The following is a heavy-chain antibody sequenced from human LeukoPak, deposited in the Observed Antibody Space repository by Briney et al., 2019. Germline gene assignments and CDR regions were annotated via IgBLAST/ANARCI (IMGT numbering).Heavy chain of an antibody. CDR2: IYHSGST. J-gene: IGHJ4*02. D-gene: IGHD6-13*01. Sequence: SETLSLTCAVSGGSISSSNWWSWVRQPPGKGLEWIGEIYHSGSTNYNPSLKSRVTISVDKSKNQFSLKLSSVTAADTAVYYCARMYSSSWNPFDYWGQGTLVTVSS. V-gene: IGHV4-4*02. CDR3: ARMYSSSWNPFDY. CDR1: GGSISSSNW.